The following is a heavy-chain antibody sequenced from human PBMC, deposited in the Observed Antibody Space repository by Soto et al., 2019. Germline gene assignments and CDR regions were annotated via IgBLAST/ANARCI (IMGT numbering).Heavy chain of an antibody. CDR1: GFTFSTYG. CDR3: VKFRGRAYHYYYMDV. D-gene: IGHD3-16*01. J-gene: IGHJ6*03. Sequence: DVQLLESGGGSVQRGGSLRLSCAASGFTFSTYGMTWVRQAPGKGLEWVSYGGSGGSTYYADSVKGRFTISRDNSKNTLNLQMNSLRAEDTAVYYCVKFRGRAYHYYYMDVWGNGTTVTVSS. V-gene: IGHV3-23*01. CDR2: YGGSGGST.